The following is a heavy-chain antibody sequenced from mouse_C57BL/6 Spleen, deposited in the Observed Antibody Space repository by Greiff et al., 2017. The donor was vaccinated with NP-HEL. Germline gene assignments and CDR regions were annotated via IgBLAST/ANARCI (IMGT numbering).Heavy chain of an antibody. CDR3: ARDSNYGAMDY. D-gene: IGHD2-5*01. CDR1: GYAFSSSW. J-gene: IGHJ4*01. Sequence: VQLQQSGPELVKPGASVKISCKASGYAFSSSWMNWVKQRPGKGLEWIGRIYPGDGDTNYNGKFKGKATLTADISSSTAYMQLSSLTSEDSAVYFCARDSNYGAMDYWGQGTSVTVSS. CDR2: IYPGDGDT. V-gene: IGHV1-82*01.